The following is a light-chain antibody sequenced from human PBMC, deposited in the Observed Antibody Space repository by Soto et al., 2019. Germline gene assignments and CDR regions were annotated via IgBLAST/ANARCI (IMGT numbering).Light chain of an antibody. CDR3: QQYGGSPRFT. Sequence: EIVLTQSPGTLSLSPGERATLSCRASQSVSSRYLAWYQQKPGQAPRLRIYGASSRATGIPDRFSGSGSGTDFALTISRLEPEDFAVYYCQQYGGSPRFTCGPGTKVDIK. V-gene: IGKV3-20*01. J-gene: IGKJ3*01. CDR1: QSVSSRY. CDR2: GAS.